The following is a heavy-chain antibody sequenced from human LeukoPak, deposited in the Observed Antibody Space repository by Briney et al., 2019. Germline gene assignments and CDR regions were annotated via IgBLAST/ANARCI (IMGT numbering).Heavy chain of an antibody. CDR3: ARVYYGDYQFDI. CDR2: IIPILGIA. D-gene: IGHD4-17*01. CDR1: GGTFSSYA. Sequence: SVKASCKASGGTFSSYAISWVRQAPGQGLEWMGRIIPILGIANYAQKFQGRVTITADKSTSTAYMELSSLRSEDTAVYYCARVYYGDYQFDIWGQGTMVTVSS. J-gene: IGHJ3*02. V-gene: IGHV1-69*04.